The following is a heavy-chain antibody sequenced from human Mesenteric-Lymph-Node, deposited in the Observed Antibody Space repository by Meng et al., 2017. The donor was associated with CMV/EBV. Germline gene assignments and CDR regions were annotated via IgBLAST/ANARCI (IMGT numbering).Heavy chain of an antibody. CDR2: VYDGGRT. Sequence: GGSLRLSCAASGFAVSTNYMTWVRQAPGKGLEWVSVVYDGGRTDYADSMKGRFTMSRDNSRNTVYLQMNSLRREDTAVYYCARGGYDTVVVPTALELWGQGTLVTVSS. V-gene: IGHV3-66*02. CDR3: ARGGYDTVVVPTALEL. CDR1: GFAVSTNY. D-gene: IGHD2-2*01. J-gene: IGHJ4*02.